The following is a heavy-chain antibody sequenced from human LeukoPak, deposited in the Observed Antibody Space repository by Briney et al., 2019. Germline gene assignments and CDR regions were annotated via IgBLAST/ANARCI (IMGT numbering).Heavy chain of an antibody. Sequence: PGGSLRLSCAASGFTFSNYAMHGVRQAPGKGREGGAVISYDASNKYYADSVKGRFTISRDNSKNTLYLQMNSLRSEDTAVYYCARDDYGDYGLLDFWGQGTLVTVSS. CDR3: ARDDYGDYGLLDF. CDR1: GFTFSNYA. D-gene: IGHD4-17*01. V-gene: IGHV3-30-3*01. CDR2: ISYDASNK. J-gene: IGHJ4*02.